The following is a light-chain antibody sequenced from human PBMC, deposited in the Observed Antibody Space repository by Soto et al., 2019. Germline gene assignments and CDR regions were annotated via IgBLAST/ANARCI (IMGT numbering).Light chain of an antibody. CDR3: GAWDTSLRAVL. Sequence: QSVLTQPPSVSAAQGHRPTISCSGSSSNIGNNYVSWYQQLPGTAPKLLIYDNSKRPSGIPDRFSGFKSGASATLGITGLQPGDEADYYCGAWDTSLRAVLFGGGTKVTVL. CDR2: DNS. J-gene: IGLJ2*01. CDR1: SSNIGNNY. V-gene: IGLV1-51*01.